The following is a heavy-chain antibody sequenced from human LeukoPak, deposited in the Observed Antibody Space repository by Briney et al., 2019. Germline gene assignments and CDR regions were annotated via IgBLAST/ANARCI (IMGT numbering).Heavy chain of an antibody. CDR3: ERGLRQWGNDY. CDR2: INHSGST. CDR1: GGSFSCYY. V-gene: IGHV4-34*01. D-gene: IGHD6-19*01. Sequence: NPSETLSLTCAVYGGSFSCYYWSWIRQPPAKGREWNGEINHSGSTNYNPSLKSRVTISVDTSKNQFSLKLSSVAAADSAVYYCERGLRQWGNDYWGQGTLVTVSS. J-gene: IGHJ4*02.